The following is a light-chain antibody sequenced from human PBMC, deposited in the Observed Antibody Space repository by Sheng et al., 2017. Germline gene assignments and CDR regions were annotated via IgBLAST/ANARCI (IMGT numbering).Light chain of an antibody. V-gene: IGKV1-17*03. Sequence: DIQMTQSPAALSASIGDRVTITCRASQGINDYLIWLQQKPGKVPQRLIYSATSLQRGVPSRFSGSGSGTEFNLTITSLQAEDFATYYCLQHYVYLRAFGQGTKVDI. CDR1: QGINDY. CDR3: LQHYVYLRA. CDR2: SAT. J-gene: IGKJ1*01.